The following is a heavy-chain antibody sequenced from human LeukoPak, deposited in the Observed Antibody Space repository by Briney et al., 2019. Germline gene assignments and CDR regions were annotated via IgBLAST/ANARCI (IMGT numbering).Heavy chain of an antibody. CDR2: INSDGSST. CDR1: GYTFSSYW. CDR3: ARDPLYSSSSFAAADFDDY. Sequence: GGYLRLSCAASGYTFSSYWMHWVRQAPGKGLVWVSRINSDGSSTSYADSVKGRFTISRDNAKNTLYLQMNSLRAEDTAVYYCARDPLYSSSSFAAADFDDYWGQGTLVTVSS. D-gene: IGHD6-6*01. J-gene: IGHJ4*02. V-gene: IGHV3-74*01.